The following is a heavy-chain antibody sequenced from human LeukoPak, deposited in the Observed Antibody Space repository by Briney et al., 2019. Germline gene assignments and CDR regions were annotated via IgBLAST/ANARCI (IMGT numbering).Heavy chain of an antibody. D-gene: IGHD4-17*01. CDR2: ISWNSGVI. CDR1: GFTFDDYA. J-gene: IGHJ4*02. V-gene: IGHV3-9*01. Sequence: PGGSLRLSCAASGFTFDDYAMHWVRKAPGKGLEGVSGISWNSGVIGYADSVKGRFTISRDNAKNSLYLQMNSLRAEDTALYYCAKSGYGDYKSFDYWGQGTLVTVSS. CDR3: AKSGYGDYKSFDY.